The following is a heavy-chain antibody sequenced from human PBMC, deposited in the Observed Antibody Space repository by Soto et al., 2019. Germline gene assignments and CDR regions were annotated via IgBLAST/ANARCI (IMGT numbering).Heavy chain of an antibody. Sequence: SETLSLTCAVYGGSFSGYYWSWIRQPPGKGLEWIGEINHSGSTNYDPSLKSRVTISVDTSKNQFSLKLSSVTAADTAVYYCARILYGYDYWGQGTLVTV. D-gene: IGHD5-18*01. J-gene: IGHJ4*02. CDR2: INHSGST. V-gene: IGHV4-34*01. CDR1: GGSFSGYY. CDR3: ARILYGYDY.